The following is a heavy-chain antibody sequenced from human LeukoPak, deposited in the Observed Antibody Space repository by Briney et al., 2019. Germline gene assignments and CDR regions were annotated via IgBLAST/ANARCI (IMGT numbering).Heavy chain of an antibody. D-gene: IGHD1-14*01. CDR1: DASISSYY. Sequence: SETLSLTCTVSDASISSYYWSWIRQPPGKGLEWIGYIYDSGTTNYNPSLKSRFTISVDTSKNQFSLKVSSVTAADTAVYFCARSRLIYGTFGYWGRGTLVTVSS. J-gene: IGHJ4*02. CDR2: IYDSGTT. CDR3: ARSRLIYGTFGY. V-gene: IGHV4-59*08.